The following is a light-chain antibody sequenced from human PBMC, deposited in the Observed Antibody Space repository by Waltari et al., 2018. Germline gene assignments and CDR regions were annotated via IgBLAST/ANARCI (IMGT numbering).Light chain of an antibody. CDR3: GTWDSSLSGYVV. J-gene: IGLJ2*01. CDR1: SSNIGNNY. Sequence: QSVLTQPPSVSAAPGQKVTISCSGSSSNIGNNYVSWYQALPGTAPKLLMYYNHKRPGWIPDRFSGSKSGTSATLGITGLQTGDEADYYCGTWDSSLSGYVVFGGGTKLTVL. CDR2: YNH. V-gene: IGLV1-51*01.